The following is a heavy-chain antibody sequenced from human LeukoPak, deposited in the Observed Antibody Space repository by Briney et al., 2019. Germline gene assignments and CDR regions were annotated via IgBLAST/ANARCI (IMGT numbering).Heavy chain of an antibody. D-gene: IGHD4-23*01. CDR1: GGTFSSYA. V-gene: IGHV1-69*13. Sequence: SVKASCKASGGTFSSYAISWVRQAPGQGLEWMGGIIPIFGTANYAQKFQGRVTITADESTSTAYMELSSLRSEDTAVYYCARDSTVVTPLDYWGQGTLVTVSS. CDR2: IIPIFGTA. CDR3: ARDSTVVTPLDY. J-gene: IGHJ4*02.